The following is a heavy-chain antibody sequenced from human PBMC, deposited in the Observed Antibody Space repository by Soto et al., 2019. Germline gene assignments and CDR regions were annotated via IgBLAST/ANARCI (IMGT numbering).Heavy chain of an antibody. V-gene: IGHV3-21*01. Sequence: EVQLVESGGGLVKPGGSLRLSCAASGFTFSSYSMNWVRQAPGKGLEWVSSISSSSSYIYYADSVKGRFTISRDNAKKSLYLQMNSLRDEEPAVYYRARDSGKVPGGWFDRWGQGTLVTVS. CDR2: ISSSSSYI. J-gene: IGHJ5*02. CDR1: GFTFSSYS. D-gene: IGHD1-26*01. CDR3: ARDSGKVPGGWFDR.